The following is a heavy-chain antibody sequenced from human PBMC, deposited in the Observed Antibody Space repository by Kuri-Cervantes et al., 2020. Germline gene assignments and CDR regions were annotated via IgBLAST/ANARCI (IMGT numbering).Heavy chain of an antibody. CDR3: ARGFRTPRWGNIVVVVAARYYYGMDV. Sequence: GESLKISCAASGFTFSSYGMHWVRQAPGKGLEWVAVIWYDGSNKYYADSVKGRFTISRDNSKNTLYLQMNSLRAEDTAVYYCARGFRTPRWGNIVVVVAARYYYGMDVWGQGTTVTVSS. V-gene: IGHV3-33*01. D-gene: IGHD2-15*01. J-gene: IGHJ6*02. CDR2: IWYDGSNK. CDR1: GFTFSSYG.